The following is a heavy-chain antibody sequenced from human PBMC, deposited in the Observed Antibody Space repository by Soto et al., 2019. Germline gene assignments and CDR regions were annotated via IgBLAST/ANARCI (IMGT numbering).Heavy chain of an antibody. J-gene: IGHJ6*02. CDR1: GFTFSDYY. V-gene: IGHV3-11*06. CDR3: ARDREWEWELLRSNYYYGMDV. CDR2: ISSSSSYT. D-gene: IGHD1-26*01. Sequence: GSLRLSCAASGFTFSDYYMSWIRQAPGKGLEWVSYISSSSSYTNYADSVKGRFTISRDNAKNSLYLQMNSLRAEDTAVYYCARDREWEWELLRSNYYYGMDVWGQGTTVTVSS.